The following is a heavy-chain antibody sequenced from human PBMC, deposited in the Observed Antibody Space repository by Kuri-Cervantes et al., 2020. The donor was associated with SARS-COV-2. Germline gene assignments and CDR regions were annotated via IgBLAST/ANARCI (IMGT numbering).Heavy chain of an antibody. CDR1: GFTVSSNY. D-gene: IGHD1-1*01. CDR2: IGQDGSVK. Sequence: GESLKISCAASGFTVSSNYMSWVRQAPGKGLEWVANIGQDGSVKYYVDSAKGRFTISRDNAKNSLYLQMNSLGTDDMAVYYCAIGGNYWHAWGQGTLVTVSS. CDR3: AIGGNYWHA. V-gene: IGHV3-7*01. J-gene: IGHJ5*02.